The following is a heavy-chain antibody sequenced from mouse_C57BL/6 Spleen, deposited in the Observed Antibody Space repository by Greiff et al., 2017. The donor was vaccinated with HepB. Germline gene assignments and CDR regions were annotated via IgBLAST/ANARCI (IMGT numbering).Heavy chain of an antibody. CDR1: GYTFTDYN. J-gene: IGHJ4*01. V-gene: IGHV1-22*01. Sequence: VQLKESGPELVKPGASVKMSCKASGYTFTDYNMHWVKQSHGKSLEWIGYINPNNGGTSYNQKFKGKATLTVNKSSSTAYMELRSLTSEDSAVYYCARRGTYPNAMDYWGQGTSVTVSS. D-gene: IGHD5-1*01. CDR2: INPNNGGT. CDR3: ARRGTYPNAMDY.